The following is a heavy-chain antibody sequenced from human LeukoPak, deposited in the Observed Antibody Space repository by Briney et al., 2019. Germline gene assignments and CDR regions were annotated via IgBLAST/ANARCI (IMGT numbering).Heavy chain of an antibody. D-gene: IGHD6-19*01. V-gene: IGHV3-23*01. CDR3: TRVLSDTRGWYHFDY. J-gene: IGHJ4*02. Sequence: SGGSLRLSCAASGFTFSSYAMSWVRQAPGKGLEWVSGISASGGSTYYADSVKGRFTISRDNSKNTLYLQMNSLRAEDTAVYYCTRVLSDTRGWYHFDYWGQGTLVTVSS. CDR1: GFTFSSYA. CDR2: ISASGGST.